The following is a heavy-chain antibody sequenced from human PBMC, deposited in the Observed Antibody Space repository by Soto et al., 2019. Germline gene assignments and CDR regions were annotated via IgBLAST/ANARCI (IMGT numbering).Heavy chain of an antibody. V-gene: IGHV4-59*01. J-gene: IGHJ4*02. D-gene: IGHD7-27*01. Sequence: SETLSLTCTVSGGSFSTYYWSWIRQPPGKGLEWVGYIYYTGSTNYNPSLKSRVTVSIDTSKNQFSMILTSVTAADTAVYYCARITRSPNSGYFDYWGQGALVTVSS. CDR3: ARITRSPNSGYFDY. CDR1: GGSFSTYY. CDR2: IYYTGST.